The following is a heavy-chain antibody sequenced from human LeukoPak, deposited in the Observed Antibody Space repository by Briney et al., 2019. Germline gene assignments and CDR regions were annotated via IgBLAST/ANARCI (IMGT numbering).Heavy chain of an antibody. D-gene: IGHD2-21*02. V-gene: IGHV4-30-2*01. CDR1: GGSISSGGYY. CDR3: ARVGGDDVDY. J-gene: IGHJ4*02. CDR2: IYHSGST. Sequence: TSETLSLTCTVSGGSISSGGYYWSWIRQPPGTGLEWIGYIYHSGSTYYNPSLKSRVTISVDRCKNQFSLKLSSVTAADTAVYYCARVGGDDVDYWGQGTLVTVSS.